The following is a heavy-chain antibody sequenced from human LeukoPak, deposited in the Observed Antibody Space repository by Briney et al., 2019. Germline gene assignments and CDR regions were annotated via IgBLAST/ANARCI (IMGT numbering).Heavy chain of an antibody. V-gene: IGHV3-23*01. CDR1: GFTFGSYA. Sequence: PGGSLRLSCAASGFTFGSYAMSWVRQAPGKGLEWVSAINSDGRNTYYADSVKGRFTISRDNSKNTLFLQVNSLRAEDTAVYYCARDPGNSSGYYFDYWGQGTLVTVSS. CDR2: INSDGRNT. J-gene: IGHJ4*02. D-gene: IGHD3-22*01. CDR3: ARDPGNSSGYYFDY.